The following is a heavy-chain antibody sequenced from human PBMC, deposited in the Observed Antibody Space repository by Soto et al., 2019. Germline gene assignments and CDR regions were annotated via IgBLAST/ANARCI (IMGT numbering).Heavy chain of an antibody. Sequence: ASVKVSFKASGYSFTNNDVTWVRQATGQGLEWMGWMNPGSGDTGYAQKFQGRVTMTRDISIATAYMELSSLRSDDTAIYYCARMATFGSLNWFDPWGQGTLVTVSS. CDR3: ARMATFGSLNWFDP. J-gene: IGHJ5*02. V-gene: IGHV1-8*01. CDR2: MNPGSGDT. D-gene: IGHD3-16*01. CDR1: GYSFTNND.